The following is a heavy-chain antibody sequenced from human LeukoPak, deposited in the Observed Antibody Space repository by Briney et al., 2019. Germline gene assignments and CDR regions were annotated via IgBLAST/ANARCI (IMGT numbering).Heavy chain of an antibody. CDR2: ISSSGSTI. D-gene: IGHD3-22*01. CDR3: ARSPMTMIELGWYFDY. CDR1: GLTFSDYY. Sequence: GGSLRLSCAASGLTFSDYYMSWIRQAPGKGLEWVSYISSSGSTIYYADSVKGRFTISRDNAKNSLYLQMNSLRAEDTAVYYCARSPMTMIELGWYFDYWGQGTLVTVSS. V-gene: IGHV3-11*01. J-gene: IGHJ4*02.